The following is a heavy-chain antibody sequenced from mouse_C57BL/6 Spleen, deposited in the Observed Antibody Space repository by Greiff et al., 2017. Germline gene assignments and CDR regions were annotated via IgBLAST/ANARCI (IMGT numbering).Heavy chain of an antibody. CDR3: ASNYYGSSYDYAMDY. J-gene: IGHJ4*01. D-gene: IGHD1-1*01. CDR1: GYTFTSYW. CDR2: INPSSGYT. Sequence: QVQLKQSGAELAKPGASVKLSCKASGYTFTSYWMHWVKQRPGQGLEWIGYINPSSGYTKYNQKFKDKATLTADKSSSTAYMQLSSLTYEDSAVYDCASNYYGSSYDYAMDYWGQGTSVTVSS. V-gene: IGHV1-7*01.